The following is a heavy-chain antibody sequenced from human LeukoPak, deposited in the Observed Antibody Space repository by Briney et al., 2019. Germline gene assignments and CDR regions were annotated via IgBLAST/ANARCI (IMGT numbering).Heavy chain of an antibody. CDR2: ISSNGGST. J-gene: IGHJ4*02. CDR1: GFTFSSYA. Sequence: GGSLRLSCAASGFTFSSYAMHWVRQAPGKGLEYVSAISSNGGSTYYANSVKGRFTISRDNSKNTLYLQMGSLRAEDMAVYYCAREQNNYDYVWGSYRPGPIPEDYFDYWGQGTLVTVSS. CDR3: AREQNNYDYVWGSYRPGPIPEDYFDY. V-gene: IGHV3-64*01. D-gene: IGHD3-16*02.